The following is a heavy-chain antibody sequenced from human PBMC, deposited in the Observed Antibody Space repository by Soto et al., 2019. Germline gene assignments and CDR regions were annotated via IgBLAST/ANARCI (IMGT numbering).Heavy chain of an antibody. D-gene: IGHD3-3*01. CDR3: ARGGWRQIDY. Sequence: QVQLQESGPGLVKPSETLSLTCSVSGGSIGSYYWSWIRQPPGKGLEWLGYIYYSGSTNYNPSLNSRVTLSVDTSKNQFSLKLRSVTAADTAVYYCARGGWRQIDYWGQGTLVTVSS. CDR2: IYYSGST. J-gene: IGHJ4*02. CDR1: GGSIGSYY. V-gene: IGHV4-59*08.